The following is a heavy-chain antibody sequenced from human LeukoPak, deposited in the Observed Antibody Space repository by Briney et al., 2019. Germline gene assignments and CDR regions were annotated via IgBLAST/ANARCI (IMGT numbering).Heavy chain of an antibody. CDR3: ARGPRGDYYDGSTYSY. CDR1: GGSISSGSYY. CDR2: IYTSGST. V-gene: IGHV4-61*02. Sequence: SQTLSLTCTVSGGSISSGSYYWSWVRQPAGKGLEWIGRIYTSGSTNYNPSLKSRVTISVDTSKSQFSLRLTSVTAADTAMYYCARGPRGDYYDGSTYSYWGQGILVTVSS. D-gene: IGHD3-22*01. J-gene: IGHJ4*02.